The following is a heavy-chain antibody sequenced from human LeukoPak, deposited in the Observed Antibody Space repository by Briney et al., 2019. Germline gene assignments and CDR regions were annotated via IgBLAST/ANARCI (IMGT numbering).Heavy chain of an antibody. J-gene: IGHJ4*02. Sequence: GGSLRLSCAASGFTFSSYSMNWVRQAPGKGLEWVSSISSSSNYIHYADSVKGRFTISRDNAKNSLYLQMNSLRAEDTAVYYCAGEWEYYDILTGTTASFDYWGQGTLVAVSS. CDR2: ISSSSNYI. CDR3: AGEWEYYDILTGTTASFDY. D-gene: IGHD3-9*01. V-gene: IGHV3-21*01. CDR1: GFTFSSYS.